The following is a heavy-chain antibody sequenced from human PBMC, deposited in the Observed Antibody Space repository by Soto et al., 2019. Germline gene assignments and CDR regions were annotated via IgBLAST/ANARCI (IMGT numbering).Heavy chain of an antibody. D-gene: IGHD3-9*01. J-gene: IGHJ4*02. CDR2: INHSGST. V-gene: IGHV4-34*01. CDR3: ARGALRYFDWLPTKNFDY. Sequence: PSETLSLTCAVYGWSFSVYYWSWIRQPPGKGLEWIGEINHSGSTNYNPSLKSRVTISVDTSKNQFSLKLSSVTAADTAVYYCARGALRYFDWLPTKNFDYWGQGTLVTVSS. CDR1: GWSFSVYY.